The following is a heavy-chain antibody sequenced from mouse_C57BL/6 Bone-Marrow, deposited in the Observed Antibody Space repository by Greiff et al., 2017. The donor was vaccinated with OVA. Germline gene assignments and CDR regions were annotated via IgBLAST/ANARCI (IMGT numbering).Heavy chain of an antibody. V-gene: IGHV7-3*01. D-gene: IGHD2-5*01. CDR2: IRNKANGYTT. CDR3: ARYPYYSNPYYAMDY. Sequence: EVMLVESGGGLVQPGGSLSLSCAASGFTFTDYYMSWVRQPPGKALEWLGFIRNKANGYTTEYSASVKGRFTISRDNSQSILYLQMNALRAEDSATYYCARYPYYSNPYYAMDYWGQGTSVTVSS. CDR1: GFTFTDYY. J-gene: IGHJ4*01.